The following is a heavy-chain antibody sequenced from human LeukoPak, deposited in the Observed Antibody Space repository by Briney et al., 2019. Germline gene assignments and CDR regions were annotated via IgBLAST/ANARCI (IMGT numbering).Heavy chain of an antibody. V-gene: IGHV3-30-3*01. CDR3: ARGRAFGGVIEN. J-gene: IGHJ4*02. Sequence: PGGSLRLSCAASGFTFSSYAMHWVRQAPGKGLEWVAVISYDGSNKYYADSVKGRFTISRDNSKNMLYLQMNSLRAEDTAVYYCARGRAFGGVIENWGQGTLVTVSS. CDR1: GFTFSSYA. CDR2: ISYDGSNK. D-gene: IGHD3-16*02.